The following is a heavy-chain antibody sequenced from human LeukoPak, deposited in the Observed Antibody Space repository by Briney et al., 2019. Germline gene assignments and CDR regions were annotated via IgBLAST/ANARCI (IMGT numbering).Heavy chain of an antibody. J-gene: IGHJ6*03. CDR1: GFTFSSYA. Sequence: PGGSLRLSCAASGFTFSSYAMHWVRQAPGKGLEWVSYISSSSSTIYYADSVKGRFTISRDNAKNSLYLQMNSLRAEDTAVYYCARDDSDSYHYYYYYMDVWGKGTTVTVSS. CDR3: ARDDSDSYHYYYYYMDV. CDR2: ISSSSSTI. V-gene: IGHV3-48*01. D-gene: IGHD5-18*01.